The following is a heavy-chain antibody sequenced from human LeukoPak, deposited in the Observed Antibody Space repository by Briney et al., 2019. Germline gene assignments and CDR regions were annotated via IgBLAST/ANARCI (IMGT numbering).Heavy chain of an antibody. V-gene: IGHV1-69*04. Sequence: SVKVSCKASGGTFSSYAISWVRQAPGQGLEWMGRIIPILGIANYAQKFQGRVTITADKSTSTAYMEQSSLRSEDTAVYYCARDRGVVATITHYYYGMDVWGQGTTVTVSS. D-gene: IGHD5-12*01. J-gene: IGHJ6*02. CDR3: ARDRGVVATITHYYYGMDV. CDR1: GGTFSSYA. CDR2: IIPILGIA.